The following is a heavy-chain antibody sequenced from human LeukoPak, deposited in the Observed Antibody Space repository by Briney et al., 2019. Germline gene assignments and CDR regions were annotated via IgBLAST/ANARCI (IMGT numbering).Heavy chain of an antibody. CDR3: ANSRYYDSSGYYFDY. D-gene: IGHD3-22*01. V-gene: IGHV3-30*12. J-gene: IGHJ4*02. CDR1: GFTFISYG. CDR2: ISKDGGNK. Sequence: GGSLRLSRETSGFTFISYGMHWVRQTPGKGLEWVAVISKDGGNKSYADSLKGRVTISRDNSKNTLYLQMNSLRAEDTAVYYCANSRYYDSSGYYFDYWGQGTLVTVSS.